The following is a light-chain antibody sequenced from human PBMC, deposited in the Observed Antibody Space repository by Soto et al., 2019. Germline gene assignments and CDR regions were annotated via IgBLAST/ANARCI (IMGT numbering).Light chain of an antibody. V-gene: IGKV3-20*01. CDR3: QQYNDWPRRLT. J-gene: IGKJ4*01. CDR1: PSVSSSY. CDR2: DAS. Sequence: VLTQSPGTLSLSPGERATLSCRASPSVSSSYLAWYQQKPGQAPRLLIYDASNRATGIPARFSGSGSGTEFTLTISSLQPEDFAVYYCQQYNDWPRRLTFGGGTKVDIK.